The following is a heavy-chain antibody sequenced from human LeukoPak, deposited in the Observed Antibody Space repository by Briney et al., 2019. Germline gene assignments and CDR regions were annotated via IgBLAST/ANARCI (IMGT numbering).Heavy chain of an antibody. CDR2: ISYDGRNI. CDR1: GFTFNNYG. D-gene: IGHD2-8*01. CDR3: AREGPMDSFDY. Sequence: GGSLRLSCAASGFTFNNYGMHWVRQAPGKGLEWVAVISYDGRNIHYPDSVKGRFTISRDNSKNTLYLQMNSLRAEDTAVYYCAREGPMDSFDYWGQGTLVTVSS. V-gene: IGHV3-30*03. J-gene: IGHJ4*02.